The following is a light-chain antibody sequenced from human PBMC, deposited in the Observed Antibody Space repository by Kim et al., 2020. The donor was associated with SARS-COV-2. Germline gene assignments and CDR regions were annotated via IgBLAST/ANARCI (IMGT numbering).Light chain of an antibody. CDR1: PVAVTSCHF. Sequence: GGTGTLPRDSSPVAVTSCHFPYWVQQKPGQAPRTLIYDTGNRHSWTPARFSGSLLGGKAALTLSAAQAEDEADYYCLLSYSDSRVFGGGTQLTVL. J-gene: IGLJ2*01. CDR2: DTG. CDR3: LLSYSDSRV. V-gene: IGLV7-46*01.